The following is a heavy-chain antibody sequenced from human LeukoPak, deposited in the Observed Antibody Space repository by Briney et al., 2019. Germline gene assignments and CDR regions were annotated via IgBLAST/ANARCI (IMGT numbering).Heavy chain of an antibody. V-gene: IGHV3-21*01. CDR1: AFTLSSYN. Sequence: GGSLRLSCEASAFTLSSYNMNWVRQAPGKGLEWISSISSGSTYMNYADSVKGRFTISRDNAKNSLYLEMNSLRGEDTAVYYCARGSEVSDAFDIWGQGTMVTVSS. J-gene: IGHJ3*02. CDR3: ARGSEVSDAFDI. CDR2: ISSGSTYM.